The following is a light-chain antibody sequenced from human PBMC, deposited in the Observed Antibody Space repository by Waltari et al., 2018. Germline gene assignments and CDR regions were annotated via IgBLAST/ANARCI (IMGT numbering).Light chain of an antibody. V-gene: IGKV3D-15*01. CDR1: QRLIRRN. Sequence: EIVMTQSPATLSVSPGEGATLSCRASQRLIRRNLAWYQQKPGQTPRLLIYDTSTRATGIPPRFSGSGSGTEFTLPISSLQSQDVATYYCQQYDYWPWTFGQGTRVE. CDR3: QQYDYWPWT. J-gene: IGKJ1*01. CDR2: DTS.